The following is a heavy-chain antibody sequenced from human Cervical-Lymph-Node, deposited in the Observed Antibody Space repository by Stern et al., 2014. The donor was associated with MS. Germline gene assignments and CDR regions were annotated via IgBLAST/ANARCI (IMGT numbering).Heavy chain of an antibody. CDR3: ARRAGYCSRTNCYAYWYFDL. D-gene: IGHD2-2*01. Sequence: EVQLVQSGAVVKEPGEFLKISCQTSGYSFTNYWIGWVRQMPGQGLEWMGIIYPGDSDAKASPSSTGQVPIPADKATNTAYVQWSSLKAADSATYYCARRAGYCSRTNCYAYWYFDLWGRGTLVTVSS. J-gene: IGHJ2*01. CDR1: GYSFTNYW. CDR2: IYPGDSDA. V-gene: IGHV5-51*01.